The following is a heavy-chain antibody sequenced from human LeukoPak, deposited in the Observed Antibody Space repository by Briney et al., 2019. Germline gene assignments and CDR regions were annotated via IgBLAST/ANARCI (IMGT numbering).Heavy chain of an antibody. CDR1: GFTFSNAW. Sequence: AGGSLRLSCAASGFTFSNAWMSWVRQAPGKGLEWVGRIKSKTDGGTTDYAAHVKGRFTISRDDSKNTLYLQMNSLKTEDTAVYYCTTLPKYYDFWSGYYAYYFDYWGQGTLVTVSS. V-gene: IGHV3-15*01. CDR3: TTLPKYYDFWSGYYAYYFDY. D-gene: IGHD3-3*01. CDR2: IKSKTDGGTT. J-gene: IGHJ4*02.